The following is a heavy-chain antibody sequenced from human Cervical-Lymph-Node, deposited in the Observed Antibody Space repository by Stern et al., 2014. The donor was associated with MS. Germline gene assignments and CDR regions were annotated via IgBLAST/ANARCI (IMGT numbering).Heavy chain of an antibody. CDR3: ARRDHKYDVSGDYYYYGLDV. Sequence: EVQLVESGAEVKEPGESLRISCKVSGYSFTTYWITWVRQQPGKGLEWLGRIDPRDSLTKYSPSFQGHVTISVDRSITTTYLQWSSLKASDTAMYYCARRDHKYDVSGDYYYYGLDVWGQGTTVTVSS. CDR2: IDPRDSLT. J-gene: IGHJ6*02. V-gene: IGHV5-10-1*03. D-gene: IGHD3-22*01. CDR1: GYSFTTYW.